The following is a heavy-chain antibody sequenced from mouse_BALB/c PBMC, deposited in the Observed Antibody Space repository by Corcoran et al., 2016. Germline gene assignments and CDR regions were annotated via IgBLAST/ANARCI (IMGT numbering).Heavy chain of an antibody. CDR3: AREGHTTATGY. CDR1: GYTFTSYV. Sequence: EVPLQQSGPELVKPGASEKMSCKASGYTFTSYVMHWVKQKPGQGLEWIGYINPYNDGTKYNEKFKGKATLTSDKSSSTAYMELSSLTSEDSAVYYCAREGHTTATGYWGQGTTLTVSS. V-gene: IGHV1S136*01. CDR2: INPYNDGT. J-gene: IGHJ2*01. D-gene: IGHD1-2*01.